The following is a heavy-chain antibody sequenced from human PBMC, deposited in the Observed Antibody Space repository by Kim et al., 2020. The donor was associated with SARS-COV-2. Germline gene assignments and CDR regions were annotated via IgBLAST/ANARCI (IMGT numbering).Heavy chain of an antibody. CDR1: GGTFSSYA. CDR2: IIPILGIA. CDR3: ARGGYGGNSSPLGY. D-gene: IGHD4-17*01. J-gene: IGHJ4*02. Sequence: SVKVSCKASGGTFSSYAISWVRQAPGQGLEWMGRIIPILGIANYAQKFQGRVTITADKSTSTAYMELSSLRSEDTAVYYCARGGYGGNSSPLGYWGQGTLVTVSS. V-gene: IGHV1-69*04.